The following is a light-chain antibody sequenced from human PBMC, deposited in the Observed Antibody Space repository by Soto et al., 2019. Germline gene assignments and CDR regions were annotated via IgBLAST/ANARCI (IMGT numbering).Light chain of an antibody. CDR2: GAS. CDR1: QSVSSN. V-gene: IGKV3-15*01. CDR3: QQYNNWPP. J-gene: IGKJ1*01. Sequence: EIVMTQSPATLSVSPGERATLSYRASQSVSSNLAWYQQKPGQAPRLLIYGASTRATGIPARFSGSGSGTEFTLTISSLQSEDFAVYYCQQYNNWPPFGQGTKVEIK.